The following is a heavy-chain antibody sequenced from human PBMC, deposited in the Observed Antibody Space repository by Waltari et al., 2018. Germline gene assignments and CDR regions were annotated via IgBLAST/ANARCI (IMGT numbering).Heavy chain of an antibody. D-gene: IGHD2-15*01. V-gene: IGHV1-2*02. CDR3: ARDGGRRYCSGGSCYLGY. Sequence: QVQLVQSGAEVKKPGASVTVSCKASGYTFTGDYMHWVRQASGPGLEWMGWINPNSGGTNYVQKFQGRVTMTRDTSISTAYMELSRLRSDDTAVYYCARDGGRRYCSGGSCYLGYWGQGTLVTVSS. CDR2: INPNSGGT. CDR1: GYTFTGDY. J-gene: IGHJ4*02.